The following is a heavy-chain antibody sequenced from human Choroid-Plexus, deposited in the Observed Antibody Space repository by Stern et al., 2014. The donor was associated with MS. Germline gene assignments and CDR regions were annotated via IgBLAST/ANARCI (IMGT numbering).Heavy chain of an antibody. CDR3: ARADYPVSGTPFHH. CDR1: GGSLTSGRYY. V-gene: IGHV4-61*02. D-gene: IGHD3-10*01. CDR2: IYASGGT. J-gene: IGHJ4*02. Sequence: VQLVESGPGLVRPSQTLSLTCTVSGGSLTSGRYYWTWIRQTAGQGLAWLGRIYASGGTNYNPSFESRVTISMDTSSNHFSLQLSSVTVADTAVYFCARADYPVSGTPFHHWGQGTLVAV.